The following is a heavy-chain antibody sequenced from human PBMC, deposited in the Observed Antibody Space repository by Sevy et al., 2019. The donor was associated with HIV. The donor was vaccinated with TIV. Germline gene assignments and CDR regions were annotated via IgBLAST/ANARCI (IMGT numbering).Heavy chain of an antibody. CDR2: IRYDGNNK. V-gene: IGHV3-30*02. J-gene: IGHJ4*02. Sequence: GGSLRLSCAASGFTFRTYGKQWVRQAPGKGLEWVAFIRYDGNNKYYTDSVKGRFTISRDNSKNTLYLHMNSLRAEDTAVYYCANGDYYFDYWGQGTLVTVSS. CDR1: GFTFRTYG. CDR3: ANGDYYFDY. D-gene: IGHD2-21*02.